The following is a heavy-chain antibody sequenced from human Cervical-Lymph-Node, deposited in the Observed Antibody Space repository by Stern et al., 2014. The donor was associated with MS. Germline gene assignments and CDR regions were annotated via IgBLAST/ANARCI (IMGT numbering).Heavy chain of an antibody. CDR1: GYTFTSNK. CDR3: ARDNGGWSVDS. Sequence: VQLVEYGAEVKKPGASVKVSCKAFGYTFTSNKMHWVRQAPGQGLEWMGIINPGGGSTRYAQKLQGRVTMTRDTSTSTVYMELTSLRSEDTAVYSCARDNGGWSVDSWGQGTLVIVSS. D-gene: IGHD6-19*01. V-gene: IGHV1-46*01. J-gene: IGHJ4*02. CDR2: INPGGGST.